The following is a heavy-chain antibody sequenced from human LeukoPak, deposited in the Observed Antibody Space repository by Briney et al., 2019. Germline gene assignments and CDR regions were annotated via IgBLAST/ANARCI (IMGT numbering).Heavy chain of an antibody. CDR1: GYTFTGFY. Sequence: ASVEVSCKASGYTFTGFYMHWVRQAPGQGLEWMGWINPNTGGTNCAQKLQGRVTMTRDTSITTAYMELSRLTSDDTAVYYCASLGDFFGSGSYAPFGYWGQGSLVTVSS. CDR2: INPNTGGT. CDR3: ASLGDFFGSGSYAPFGY. V-gene: IGHV1-2*02. J-gene: IGHJ4*02. D-gene: IGHD3-10*01.